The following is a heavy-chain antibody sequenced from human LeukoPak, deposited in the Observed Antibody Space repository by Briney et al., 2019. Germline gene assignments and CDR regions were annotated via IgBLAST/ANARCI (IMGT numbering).Heavy chain of an antibody. D-gene: IGHD2-21*02. CDR3: ARGREVTQGLADY. Sequence: ASVKVSCKASGYTFTSYDINWVRQATGQGLEWMGWMNPNSGNTGYARKFQGRVTMTRNTSISTAYMELSSLRSEDTAVYYCARGREVTQGLADYWGQGTLVTVSS. J-gene: IGHJ4*02. CDR1: GYTFTSYD. V-gene: IGHV1-8*01. CDR2: MNPNSGNT.